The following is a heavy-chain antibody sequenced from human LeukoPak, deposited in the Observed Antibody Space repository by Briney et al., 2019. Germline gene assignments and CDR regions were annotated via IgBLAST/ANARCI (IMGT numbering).Heavy chain of an antibody. CDR2: IYYSGST. CDR3: ARERYYDSSGYHVEYYYYMDV. D-gene: IGHD3-22*01. CDR1: GGSISSYY. V-gene: IGHV4-59*01. Sequence: PSETLSLTCTVSGGSISSYYWSWIRQPPGKGLEWIGYIYYSGSTNYNPSLKSRVTISVDTSKNQFSLKLSSVTAADTAVYYCARERYYDSSGYHVEYYYYMDVWGKGTTVTVSS. J-gene: IGHJ6*03.